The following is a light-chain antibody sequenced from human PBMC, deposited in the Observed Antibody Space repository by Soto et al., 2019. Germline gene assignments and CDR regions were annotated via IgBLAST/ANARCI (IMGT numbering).Light chain of an antibody. CDR3: QQSYSTPLT. Sequence: DIQMTQSPASVSASVGDRVTITCRASQGVRDWVAWYQQKPGKAPKLLFSTTSTLEDGVPSRFSGSASGTEFTLTISSLQPEDFATYYCQQSYSTPLTFGGGTKVDIK. CDR1: QGVRDW. J-gene: IGKJ4*01. V-gene: IGKV1-12*01. CDR2: TTS.